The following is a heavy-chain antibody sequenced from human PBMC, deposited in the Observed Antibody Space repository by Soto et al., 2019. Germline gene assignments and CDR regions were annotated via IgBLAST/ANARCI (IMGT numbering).Heavy chain of an antibody. V-gene: IGHV4-31*03. J-gene: IGHJ5*02. CDR1: GGSISSGGYY. CDR3: AGRAVGAVTGSLDTGLDP. Sequence: PSETLSLTCTVSGGSISSGGYYWNWIRQHPGKGLEWIGYIYYIGSTYYNPSLKSRVTISLDTSKNQFSLKLSSVTAAATAVYYCAGRAVGAVTGSLDTGLDPWGQGIVVTVSS. CDR2: IYYIGST. D-gene: IGHD1-20*01.